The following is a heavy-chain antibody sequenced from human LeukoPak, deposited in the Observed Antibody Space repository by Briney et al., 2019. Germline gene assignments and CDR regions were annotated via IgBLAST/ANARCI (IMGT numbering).Heavy chain of an antibody. CDR1: GFTFSSYS. Sequence: GGSLRLSCAASGFTFSSYSMDWVRQAPGKGLEWVSAISGSGGSTYYADSVKGRFTISRDNSKNTLYLQMNSLRAEDTAVYYCAKDTSYYYDFDYWGQGTLVTVSS. CDR3: AKDTSYYYDFDY. J-gene: IGHJ4*02. V-gene: IGHV3-23*01. D-gene: IGHD3-22*01. CDR2: ISGSGGST.